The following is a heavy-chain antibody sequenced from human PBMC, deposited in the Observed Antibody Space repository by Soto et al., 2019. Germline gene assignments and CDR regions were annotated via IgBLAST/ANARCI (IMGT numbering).Heavy chain of an antibody. Sequence: GSAVTVSCKASGSPLTSFTVTRVRPALSQRLECIGWIVVGSGNTNYAQKFQERVTITRDMSTSTAYMELSSLRSEDTAVYYCAADRIRDFWRGYYRISNWFDPWGQGTLVTVSS. V-gene: IGHV1-58*01. J-gene: IGHJ5*02. CDR1: GSPLTSFT. CDR3: AADRIRDFWRGYYRISNWFDP. CDR2: IVVGSGNT. D-gene: IGHD3-3*01.